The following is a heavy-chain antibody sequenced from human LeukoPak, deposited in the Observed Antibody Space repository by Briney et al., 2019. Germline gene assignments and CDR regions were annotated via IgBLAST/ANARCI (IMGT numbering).Heavy chain of an antibody. Sequence: GRSLRLSCAASGFTFSSYGMHWVRQAPGKGLEWVAVISYDGSNKYYADSVKGRFTISRDNSKNTLYLQMNSLRAEDTAVYYCAKDPGGYGSGSYPSYYYYGMDVWGQGTTVTVSS. V-gene: IGHV3-30*18. J-gene: IGHJ6*02. D-gene: IGHD3-10*01. CDR2: ISYDGSNK. CDR1: GFTFSSYG. CDR3: AKDPGGYGSGSYPSYYYYGMDV.